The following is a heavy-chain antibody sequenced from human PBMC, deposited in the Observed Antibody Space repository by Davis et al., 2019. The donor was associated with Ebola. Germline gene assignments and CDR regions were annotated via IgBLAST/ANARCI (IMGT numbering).Heavy chain of an antibody. D-gene: IGHD3-3*01. J-gene: IGHJ4*02. Sequence: PGGSLRLSCVASGFTFSNHAMHWVRQAPGKGLEWVAVTSHNERERFYGESVQGRFTISRDNSENVLYLQMDSLRADDTAVYYCARAVFLEVLDYWGQGTPVTVSS. V-gene: IGHV3-30*04. CDR2: TSHNERER. CDR3: ARAVFLEVLDY. CDR1: GFTFSNHA.